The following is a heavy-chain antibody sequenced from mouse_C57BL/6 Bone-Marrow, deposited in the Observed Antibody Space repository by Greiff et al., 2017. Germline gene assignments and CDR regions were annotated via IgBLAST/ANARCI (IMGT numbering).Heavy chain of an antibody. J-gene: IGHJ3*01. CDR1: GFTFSSYD. V-gene: IGHV5-4*03. D-gene: IGHD1-1*01. CDR3: ARVLRVAY. CDR2: ISDGGSYT. Sequence: EVKGGEKGGGLVKPGGSLKLSGAASGFTFSSYDMSWVRQTPEKRGEWVATISDGGSYTYYPDNVKGRLTISRDNAKNNLYLQMSHLKSEDTAMYYCARVLRVAYWGQGTLVTVSA.